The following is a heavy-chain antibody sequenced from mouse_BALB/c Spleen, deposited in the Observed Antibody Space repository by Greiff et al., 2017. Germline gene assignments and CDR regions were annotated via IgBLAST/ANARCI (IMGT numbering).Heavy chain of an antibody. CDR3: ARDLFDGYPYYAMDY. CDR1: GFTFSSYA. Sequence: EVKVVESGGGLVKPGGSLKLSCAASGFTFSSYAMSWVRQSPEKRLEWVAEISSGGSYTYYPDTVTGRFTISRDNAKNTLYLEMSSLRSEDTAMYYCARDLFDGYPYYAMDYWGQGTSVTVSS. V-gene: IGHV5-9-4*01. J-gene: IGHJ4*01. D-gene: IGHD2-3*01. CDR2: ISSGGSYT.